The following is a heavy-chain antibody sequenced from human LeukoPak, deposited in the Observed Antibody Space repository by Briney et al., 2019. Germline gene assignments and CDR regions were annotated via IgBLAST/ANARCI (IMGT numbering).Heavy chain of an antibody. CDR1: GFTFSSYA. J-gene: IGHJ4*02. V-gene: IGHV3-23*01. D-gene: IGHD1-26*01. CDR3: AKRVGATSVGDY. Sequence: GGSLRLSCAASGFTFSSYAMSWVRQAPGKGLEWVSVISGSGGSTNYADSVKGRFTISRDNSKNTLHLQMNSLRAEDTAVYYCAKRVGATSVGDYWGQGALVTVSS. CDR2: ISGSGGST.